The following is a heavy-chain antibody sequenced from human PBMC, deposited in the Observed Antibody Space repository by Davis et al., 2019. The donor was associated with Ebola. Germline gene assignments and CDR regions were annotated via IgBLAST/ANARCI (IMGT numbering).Heavy chain of an antibody. J-gene: IGHJ4*02. CDR1: GFTFSSYA. CDR3: AKAGVSYYYGSGIYFDY. D-gene: IGHD3-10*01. Sequence: GESLKISCAASGFTFSSYAMHWVRQAPGKGLEWVAVISYDGSNKYYADSVKGRFTISRDNSKNTLYLQMNSLRAEDTAVYYCAKAGVSYYYGSGIYFDYWGQGTLVTVSS. V-gene: IGHV3-30*04. CDR2: ISYDGSNK.